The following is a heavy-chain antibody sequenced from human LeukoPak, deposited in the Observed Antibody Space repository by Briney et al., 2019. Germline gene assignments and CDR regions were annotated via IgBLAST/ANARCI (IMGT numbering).Heavy chain of an antibody. D-gene: IGHD3-16*01. V-gene: IGHV3-15*01. CDR1: GFSFSDAW. J-gene: IGHJ3*01. CDR2: IQTNNQHGIP. Sequence: GGSLRLSCAASGFSFSDAWMSWVRQAPGKGLEWVGRIQTNNQHGIPEYATPVKGRFSISRDDSKNTLHLQMNSLKTDDTAVYYCATDWGSGTNYVRAFYLWGQGTMVTVSS. CDR3: ATDWGSGTNYVRAFYL.